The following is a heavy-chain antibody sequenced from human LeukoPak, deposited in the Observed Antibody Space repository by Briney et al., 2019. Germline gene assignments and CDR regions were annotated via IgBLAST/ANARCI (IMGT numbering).Heavy chain of an antibody. CDR1: GFTFSSYA. CDR3: ARSFYGKGAAAGSTLFDY. CDR2: ISYDGSNK. Sequence: PGRSLRLSCAASGFTFSSYAMHWVRQAPGKGLEWVAVISYDGSNKYYADSVKGRFTISRDNSKNTLYLQMNSLRAEDTAVYYCARSFYGKGAAAGSTLFDYWGQGTLVTVSS. D-gene: IGHD6-13*01. J-gene: IGHJ4*02. V-gene: IGHV3-30-3*01.